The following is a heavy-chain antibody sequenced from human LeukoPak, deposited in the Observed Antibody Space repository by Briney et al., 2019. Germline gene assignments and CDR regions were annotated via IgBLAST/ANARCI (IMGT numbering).Heavy chain of an antibody. D-gene: IGHD2-15*01. CDR3: ARMEGYCSGGSCYVHWFDP. CDR1: GFTFSDYY. Sequence: GWSLRLSCAAAGFTFSDYYMSWIRQAPGKGLEWVSYISSSGSTIYYADSVKGRFTISRDNAKNSLYLQMNSLRAEDTAVYYCARMEGYCSGGSCYVHWFDPWGQGTLVTVSS. J-gene: IGHJ5*02. CDR2: ISSSGSTI. V-gene: IGHV3-11*01.